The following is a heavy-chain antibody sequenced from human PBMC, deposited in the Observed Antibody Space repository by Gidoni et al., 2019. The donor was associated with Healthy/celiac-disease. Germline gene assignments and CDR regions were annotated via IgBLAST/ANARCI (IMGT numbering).Heavy chain of an antibody. Sequence: QVQLQESGPGLGKPSQTLSLTCTVSGGSISSGGYYWSWIRQHPGKGLEWIGYIYYSGSTYYNPSLKSRVTISVDTSKNQFSLKLSSVTAADTAVYYCARGNTDYGDAPPYYYYYGMDVWGQGTTVTVSS. D-gene: IGHD4-17*01. J-gene: IGHJ6*02. CDR1: GGSISSGGYY. CDR3: ARGNTDYGDAPPYYYYYGMDV. V-gene: IGHV4-31*03. CDR2: IYYSGST.